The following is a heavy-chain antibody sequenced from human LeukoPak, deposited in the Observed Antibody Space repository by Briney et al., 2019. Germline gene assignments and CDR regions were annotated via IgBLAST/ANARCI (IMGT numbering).Heavy chain of an antibody. J-gene: IGHJ4*02. CDR3: AKDLVGYSRYDSFDY. CDR1: GFTFSSYA. CDR2: ISGSGGST. D-gene: IGHD5-12*01. Sequence: GGSLRLSCAASGFTFSSYAMSWVRQAPGKGLEWVSAISGSGGSTYYADSVKGRFTISRDNSKNTLYLQMNSLRAEDTAVYYCAKDLVGYSRYDSFDYWGQGTLVTVSS. V-gene: IGHV3-23*01.